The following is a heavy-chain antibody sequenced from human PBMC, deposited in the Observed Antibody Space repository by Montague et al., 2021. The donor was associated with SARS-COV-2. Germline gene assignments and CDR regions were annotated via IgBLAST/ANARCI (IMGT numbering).Heavy chain of an antibody. V-gene: IGHV3-74*01. CDR3: VFLGGHFDY. CDR2: ISSDGSST. CDR1: GFSFSSYW. Sequence: SLRLSCAASGFSFSSYWMHWVRQAPGKGLVWVSRISSDGSSTSYADSVKGRFAISRDNAKNTLYLQMNSLRAEDTAVYYCVFLGGHFDYWGQGILVTVSS. D-gene: IGHD3-16*01. J-gene: IGHJ4*02.